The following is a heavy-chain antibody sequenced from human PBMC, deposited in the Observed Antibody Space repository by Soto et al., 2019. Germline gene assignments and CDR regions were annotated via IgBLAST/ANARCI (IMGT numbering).Heavy chain of an antibody. CDR2: IYYSGST. CDR3: ARGGIAAGSLDV. V-gene: IGHV4-31*03. Sequence: KPSETLSLTCTVSGGSISSGGYYWSWIRQHPGKGLEWIGYIYYSGSTYYNPSLKSRVTISVDTSKNQFSLKLSSVTAADTAVYYCARGGIAAGSLDVWGQGTTVTVSS. CDR1: GGSISSGGYY. J-gene: IGHJ6*02. D-gene: IGHD6-13*01.